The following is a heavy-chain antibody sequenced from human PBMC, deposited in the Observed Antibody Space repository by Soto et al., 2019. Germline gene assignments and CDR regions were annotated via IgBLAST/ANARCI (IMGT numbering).Heavy chain of an antibody. CDR3: AREVYDFWSGYYMYYYGMDV. CDR2: INSDGSST. Sequence: EVQLVESGGGLVQPGGSLRLSCAASGFTFSSYWMHWVRQAPGKGLVWVSRINSDGSSTSYADSVKGRFTIPRDNAKNTLYLQMNRLRAEDTAVYYCAREVYDFWSGYYMYYYGMDVWGQGTTVTVSS. V-gene: IGHV3-74*01. J-gene: IGHJ6*02. D-gene: IGHD3-3*01. CDR1: GFTFSSYW.